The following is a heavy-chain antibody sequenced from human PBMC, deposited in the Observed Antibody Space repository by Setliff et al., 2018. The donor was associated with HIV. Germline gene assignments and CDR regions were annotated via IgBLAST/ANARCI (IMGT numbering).Heavy chain of an antibody. V-gene: IGHV4-39*01. Sequence: SETLSLTCTVSGGSISSSGYYWGWVRQPPGKGLVLIGSIYYSGSTYYNPSLRSRVTISVDTSKNQFSLKLSSVTAADTAVYYCARQGSLCPDCYLDSWGQGTLVTVSS. J-gene: IGHJ4*02. CDR2: IYYSGST. CDR3: ARQGSLCPDCYLDS. D-gene: IGHD2-21*01. CDR1: GGSISSSGYY.